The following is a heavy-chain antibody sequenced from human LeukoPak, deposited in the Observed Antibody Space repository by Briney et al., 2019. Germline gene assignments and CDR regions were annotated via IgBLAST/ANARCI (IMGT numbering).Heavy chain of an antibody. Sequence: PSETLSLTCTVSGGSISSYYWSWIRQPPGKGLEWIGYICYSGSTNYNPSLKSRVTISVDTSKNQFSLKLSSVTAADTAVYYCARGLDDILTGYPPGAFDIWGQGTMVTVSS. CDR3: ARGLDDILTGYPPGAFDI. J-gene: IGHJ3*02. CDR2: ICYSGST. D-gene: IGHD3-9*01. CDR1: GGSISSYY. V-gene: IGHV4-59*01.